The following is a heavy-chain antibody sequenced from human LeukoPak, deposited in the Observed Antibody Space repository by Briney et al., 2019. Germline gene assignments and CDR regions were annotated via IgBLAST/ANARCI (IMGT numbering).Heavy chain of an antibody. J-gene: IGHJ5*02. CDR3: ARGHYDLGP. CDR2: IYYSGEI. V-gene: IGHV4-59*01. CDR1: GASINSNY. D-gene: IGHD5-12*01. Sequence: SETLSLTCSVSGASINSNYWSWVRQSPGKGLEWIAYIYYSGEINYNPSPRSRVTISLDTSKNQVSLKMTSVTAEDTAVYYCARGHYDLGPWGQGTLVTVSS.